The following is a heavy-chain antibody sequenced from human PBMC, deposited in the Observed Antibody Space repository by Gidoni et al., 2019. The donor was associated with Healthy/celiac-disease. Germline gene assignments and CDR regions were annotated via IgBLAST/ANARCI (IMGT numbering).Heavy chain of an antibody. D-gene: IGHD2-15*01. CDR2: ISGSGGST. CDR1: GFTFSSYA. CDR3: AKDYPNCSGGSCYSGY. V-gene: IGHV3-23*01. Sequence: EVQLLESGGGLVQPGGSLRLSCAASGFTFSSYAMSWVRQAPGKGLEWVSAISGSGGSTYYADSVKGRLTISRDNSKNTLYLQMNSLRAEDTAVYYCAKDYPNCSGGSCYSGYWGQGTLVTVSS. J-gene: IGHJ4*02.